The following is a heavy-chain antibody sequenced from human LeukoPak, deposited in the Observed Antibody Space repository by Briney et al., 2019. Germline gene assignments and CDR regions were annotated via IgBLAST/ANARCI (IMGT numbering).Heavy chain of an antibody. CDR3: AKDHCANGVCYSWAY. D-gene: IGHD2-8*01. CDR2: ISGDGRRT. Sequence: GGSLRHSCTASGFTFDDYAMHWVRQSPGKGLEWVSLISGDGRRTFYADSVRGRFTISRDNSKNSLYMQMDSLRTEDTALYYCAKDHCANGVCYSWAYWGQGALVTVSS. V-gene: IGHV3-43*02. J-gene: IGHJ4*02. CDR1: GFTFDDYA.